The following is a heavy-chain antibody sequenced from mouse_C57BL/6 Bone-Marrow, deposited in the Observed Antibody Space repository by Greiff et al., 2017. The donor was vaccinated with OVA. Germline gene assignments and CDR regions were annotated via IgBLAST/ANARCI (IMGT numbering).Heavy chain of an antibody. J-gene: IGHJ3*01. CDR3: ERGGYGSRAWFAY. D-gene: IGHD1-1*01. Sequence: EVKLMESGPGMVKPSQSLSLTCTVTGYSITSGYDWHWIRHFPGNKLEWMGYISYSGSTNYNPSLKSRISITHDTSKNHFFLKLNSVTTEDTATYYCERGGYGSRAWFAYWGQGTLVTVSA. CDR1: GYSITSGYD. CDR2: ISYSGST. V-gene: IGHV3-1*01.